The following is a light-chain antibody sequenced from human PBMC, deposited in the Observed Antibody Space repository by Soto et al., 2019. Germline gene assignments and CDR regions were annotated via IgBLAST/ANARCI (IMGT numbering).Light chain of an antibody. CDR1: QSVRSNY. V-gene: IGKV3-20*01. CDR2: DAS. Sequence: EIVLTQSPDTLSLSPGERATLSCRASQSVRSNYFAGYQQKPGQAPRFLIYDASSRATGIPDRFSGSGSGTDFTLTISRLEPEDCAVYYCQQYGSSPLTFGGGTKVEIK. CDR3: QQYGSSPLT. J-gene: IGKJ4*01.